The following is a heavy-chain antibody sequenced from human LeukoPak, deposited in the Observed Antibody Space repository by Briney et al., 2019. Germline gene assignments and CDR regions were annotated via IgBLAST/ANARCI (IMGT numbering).Heavy chain of an antibody. CDR3: TSTASTVTTMGYYFDY. CDR2: IRSKACGGTT. CDR1: GFTFGDYA. D-gene: IGHD4-17*01. V-gene: IGHV3-49*03. Sequence: GRSLRLSCTASGFTFGDYATSWFRQAPGKGLEWVGFIRSKACGGTTEYAASVKGRFTISKDDSKSIAYLQMNSLKTEGTAVYYCTSTASTVTTMGYYFDYWGQGTLVTVSS. J-gene: IGHJ4*02.